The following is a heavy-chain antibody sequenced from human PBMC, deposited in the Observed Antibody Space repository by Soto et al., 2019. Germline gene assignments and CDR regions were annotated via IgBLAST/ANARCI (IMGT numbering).Heavy chain of an antibody. Sequence: ASVKVSCKVSGYTLTELSMHWVRQAPGKGLEWMGGFDPEDGETIYAQKFQGRVTMTEDTSTDTAYMELSSLRSEDTAVYYCATIYRPEDYIWGSYRYNWFDPWGQGTLVTVSS. D-gene: IGHD3-16*02. CDR1: GYTLTELS. V-gene: IGHV1-24*01. CDR2: FDPEDGET. CDR3: ATIYRPEDYIWGSYRYNWFDP. J-gene: IGHJ5*02.